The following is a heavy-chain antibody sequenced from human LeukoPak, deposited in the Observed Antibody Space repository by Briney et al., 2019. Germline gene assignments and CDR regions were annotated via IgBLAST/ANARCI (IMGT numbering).Heavy chain of an antibody. D-gene: IGHD1-14*01. CDR3: ARLFLDLPGRTEIDAFDI. Sequence: ASVKVSCKASGGTFPSYAISWVRQAPGQGLEWMGGIIPIFGTANYAQKFQGRVTITADNSKSTAYMELSSLRSEDTAVYYCARLFLDLPGRTEIDAFDIWGQGTMVTVSS. CDR2: IIPIFGTA. V-gene: IGHV1-69*06. CDR1: GGTFPSYA. J-gene: IGHJ3*02.